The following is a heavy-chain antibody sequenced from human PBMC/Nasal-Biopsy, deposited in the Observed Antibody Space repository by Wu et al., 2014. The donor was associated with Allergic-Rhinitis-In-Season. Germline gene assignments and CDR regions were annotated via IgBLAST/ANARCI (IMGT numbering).Heavy chain of an antibody. D-gene: IGHD3-22*01. CDR3: ARAHYDSSGYTQSDYFDY. CDR1: GGSISSGGYY. Sequence: TLSLTCTVSGGSISSGGYYWSWIRQHPGKGLEWIGYIYYSGSTYYNPSLKSRVTISVDTSKNQFSLKLSSVTAADTAVYYCARAHYDSSGYTQSDYFDYWGQGTLVTVSS. CDR2: IYYSGST. V-gene: IGHV4-31*03. J-gene: IGHJ4*02.